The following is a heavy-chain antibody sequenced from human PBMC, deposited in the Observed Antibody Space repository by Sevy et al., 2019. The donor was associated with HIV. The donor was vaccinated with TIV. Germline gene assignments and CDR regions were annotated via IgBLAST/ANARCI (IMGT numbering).Heavy chain of an antibody. CDR2: IYWDDDK. CDR1: GFSLSTSGVG. J-gene: IGHJ4*01. Sequence: SGPTLVKPTQTLTLTCTFSGFSLSTSGVGVGWIRQPPGKALEWLALIYWDDDKRYSPSLKSRLTITKDTSKNQMVLTMTNMDPVDTATYYCAHRGGDTAMEEDYFDYWGHGTLVTVSS. D-gene: IGHD5-18*01. V-gene: IGHV2-5*02. CDR3: AHRGGDTAMEEDYFDY.